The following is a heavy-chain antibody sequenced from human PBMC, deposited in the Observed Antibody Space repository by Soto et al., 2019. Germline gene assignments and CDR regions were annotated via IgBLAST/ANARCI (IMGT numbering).Heavy chain of an antibody. D-gene: IGHD3-10*01. CDR1: GGTFSSYA. CDR3: ARAAYYGSGTSTDKEGWFDP. Sequence: QVQLVQSGAEVKKPGSSVKVSCKASGGTFSSYAISWVRQAPGQGLEWMEGIIPIFGTANYAQKFQGRVTITADESTSTAYMELSSLRSEDTAVYYCARAAYYGSGTSTDKEGWFDPWGQGTLVTVSS. V-gene: IGHV1-69*01. CDR2: IIPIFGTA. J-gene: IGHJ5*02.